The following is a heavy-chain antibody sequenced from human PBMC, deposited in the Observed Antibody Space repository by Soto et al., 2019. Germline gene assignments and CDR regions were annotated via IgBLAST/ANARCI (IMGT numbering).Heavy chain of an antibody. CDR1: GYTFTGSY. CDR3: ARGRYSSGWLYYYYMDV. Sequence: ASVKVSCKASGYTFTGSYMHLVRQAPGQGLEWMGWINPNSGGTNYAQKFQGWVTMTRDTSISTAYMELSRLRSDDTAVYYCARGRYSSGWLYYYYMDVWGKGTTVTASS. J-gene: IGHJ6*03. V-gene: IGHV1-2*04. CDR2: INPNSGGT. D-gene: IGHD6-19*01.